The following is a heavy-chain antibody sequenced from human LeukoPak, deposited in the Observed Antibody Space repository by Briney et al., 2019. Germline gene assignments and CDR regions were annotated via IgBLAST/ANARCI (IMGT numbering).Heavy chain of an antibody. Sequence: SETLSLTCAVSGGSISSYYWSWIRQPPGKGLEWIGYIYYSGSTDYNPSLKSRVTISLDTSKNQFSLKLSSVTAADTAVYYCAKAFSYYNSGTLDYWGQGTLVTVSS. CDR2: IYYSGST. J-gene: IGHJ4*02. D-gene: IGHD3-10*01. CDR1: GGSISSYY. V-gene: IGHV4-59*01. CDR3: AKAFSYYNSGTLDY.